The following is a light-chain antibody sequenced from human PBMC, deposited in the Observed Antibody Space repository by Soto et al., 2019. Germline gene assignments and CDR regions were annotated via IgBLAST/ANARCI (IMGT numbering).Light chain of an antibody. Sequence: EIVMTQSPATLSVSPGYRSTLSCRASQSVSSSLAWYQQKPGQAPRLLILGASTRATGIPARFSGSGSGTDFTLTIRRLEPEDFAVYYCQQYGSSLGVTFGGGTKVDIK. CDR1: QSVSSS. V-gene: IGKV3-20*01. CDR3: QQYGSSLGVT. CDR2: GAS. J-gene: IGKJ4*01.